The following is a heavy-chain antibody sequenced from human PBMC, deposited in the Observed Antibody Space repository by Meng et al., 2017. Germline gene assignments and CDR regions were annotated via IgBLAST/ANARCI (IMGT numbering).Heavy chain of an antibody. CDR2: IYWVDDK. V-gene: IGHV2-5*02. J-gene: IGHJ4*02. CDR3: AHCLYSSSCDY. Sequence: HISLKESGTRRGKPTQTLTLTCTFSGFSLSTSGVGVGWIRQPPGKALEWLALIYWVDDKRYSPSLKSRLTITKDTSKNQVVLTMTNMDPVDTATYYCAHCLYSSSCDYWGQGTLVTVSS. D-gene: IGHD6-13*01. CDR1: GFSLSTSGVG.